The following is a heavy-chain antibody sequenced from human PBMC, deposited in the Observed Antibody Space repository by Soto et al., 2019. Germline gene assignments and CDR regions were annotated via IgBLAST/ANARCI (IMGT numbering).Heavy chain of an antibody. CDR2: VFYTGFT. Sequence: SETLSLTCTVSGASVNSENYYWSWIRQPPGKGLEWIGSVFYTGFTSYNPSLESRVSVSVDTSKSQFSLKLSAVTAADTAVYYCATSQKGYNWNYFDHWGQGALVTVSS. V-gene: IGHV4-39*01. CDR1: GASVNSENYY. D-gene: IGHD1-20*01. CDR3: ATSQKGYNWNYFDH. J-gene: IGHJ4*02.